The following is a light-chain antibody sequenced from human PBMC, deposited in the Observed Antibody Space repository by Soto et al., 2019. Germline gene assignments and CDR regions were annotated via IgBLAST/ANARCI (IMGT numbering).Light chain of an antibody. J-gene: IGLJ3*02. CDR2: EVS. Sequence: QSALTQPASVSGSPGQSITISCTGTSSDVGGYNYVSWYQQHPGKAPKLMIYEVSNRPSGVSNRFSGSKPGNTASLTISGLQDEDEADYYCSSYTSSSTRVFGGGTKLTVL. CDR1: SSDVGGYNY. CDR3: SSYTSSSTRV. V-gene: IGLV2-14*01.